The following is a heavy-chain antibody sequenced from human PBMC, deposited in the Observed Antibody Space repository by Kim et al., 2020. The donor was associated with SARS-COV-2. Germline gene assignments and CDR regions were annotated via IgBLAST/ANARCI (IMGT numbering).Heavy chain of an antibody. J-gene: IGHJ4*02. CDR2: TSWNSGSI. Sequence: GGSLRLSCAASGFTFDDYAMHWVRQAPGKGLEWVSGTSWNSGSIGYADSVKGRFTISRDNAKNSLYLQMNSLRAEDTALYYCAKLPGITGTVDYWGQGTLVTVSS. CDR3: AKLPGITGTVDY. V-gene: IGHV3-9*01. CDR1: GFTFDDYA. D-gene: IGHD1-20*01.